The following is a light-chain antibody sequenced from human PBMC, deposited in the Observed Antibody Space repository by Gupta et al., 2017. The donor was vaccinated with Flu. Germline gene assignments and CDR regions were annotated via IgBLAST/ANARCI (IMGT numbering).Light chain of an antibody. Sequence: PPSLSASVGERVTITCRPSKSISIYLNWYQQKAGKAPKLLIYGTSSLQSGVPSRFSGSGSGTDFTLSISSLQPEDFATYYCQQSDITPRTFGPGTKVEIK. CDR2: GTS. V-gene: IGKV1-39*01. CDR1: KSISIY. J-gene: IGKJ1*01. CDR3: QQSDITPRT.